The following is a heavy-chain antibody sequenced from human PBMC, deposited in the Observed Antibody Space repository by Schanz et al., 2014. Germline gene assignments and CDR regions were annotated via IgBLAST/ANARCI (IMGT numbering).Heavy chain of an antibody. CDR2: ISSSGTTI. CDR3: ARAHGNNWYGKGLDY. D-gene: IGHD1-1*01. V-gene: IGHV3-48*01. CDR1: GFAFSSYS. Sequence: QLVGSGGGLIQPGGSLRLSCTASGFAFSSYSMNWVRQAPGKGLEWVSYISSSGTTIYYADSVKGRFTISRDNAKNSLFLQMNSLRVEDTAVYFCARAHGNNWYGKGLDYWGQGTQVTDSS. J-gene: IGHJ4*02.